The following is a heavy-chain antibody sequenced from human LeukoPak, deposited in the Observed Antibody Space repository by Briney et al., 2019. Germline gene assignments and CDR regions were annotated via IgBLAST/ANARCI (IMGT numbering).Heavy chain of an antibody. CDR3: ARDCLYYDILTGYNWFDP. J-gene: IGHJ5*02. CDR1: GGSFSGYY. V-gene: IGHV4-34*01. Sequence: SETLSLTCAVYGGSFSGYYWSWIRQPPGKGLEWIGEINHSGSTNYNPSLKSRVTISVDTSNNQFSLKLSSVTAADTAVYYCARDCLYYDILTGYNWFDPWGQGTLVTVSS. D-gene: IGHD3-9*01. CDR2: INHSGST.